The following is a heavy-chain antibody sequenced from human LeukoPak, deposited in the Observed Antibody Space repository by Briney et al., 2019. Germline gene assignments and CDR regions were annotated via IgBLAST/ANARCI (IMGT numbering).Heavy chain of an antibody. CDR3: AREGGRTIAAAVSYYFDY. V-gene: IGHV3-30-3*01. J-gene: IGHJ4*02. Sequence: GRSLRLSCAASGFTFSSYAMHWVRQAPGKGLEWVAVISYDGSNKYYADSVKGRFTISRDNSKNTLYLQMNSLRAEDTAVYYCAREGGRTIAAAVSYYFDYWGQGTLVTVSS. CDR1: GFTFSSYA. CDR2: ISYDGSNK. D-gene: IGHD6-13*01.